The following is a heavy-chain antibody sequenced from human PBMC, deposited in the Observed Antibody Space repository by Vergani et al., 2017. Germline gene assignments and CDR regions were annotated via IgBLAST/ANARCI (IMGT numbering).Heavy chain of an antibody. Sequence: DVQLVESGGDLVQPGGSLRLSCAASGFTFSSYSMNWVRQDPGKGLEWISYISTTSDTIYYADSVRGRFTISRDNAKNSLYLEMNSLRVEDTAVYFCARSLVAGKGGYWGQGTRVAFSS. CDR3: ARSLVAGKGGY. J-gene: IGHJ4*02. D-gene: IGHD6-19*01. V-gene: IGHV3-48*01. CDR2: ISTTSDTI. CDR1: GFTFSSYS.